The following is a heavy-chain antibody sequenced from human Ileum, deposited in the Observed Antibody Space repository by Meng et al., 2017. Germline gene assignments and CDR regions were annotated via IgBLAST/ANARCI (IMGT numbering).Heavy chain of an antibody. J-gene: IGHJ5*02. Sequence: QVQLVWSGGGGVQPGTSLRLSCAASGIPFSASGMHWVRQAPGKGLEWVAMIWSDGRSQYYSDSVKGRFTISRDNSKNMVYLQMSGLRAEDTALYYCARDKGVTALDQWGQGSLVTVSS. V-gene: IGHV3-33*01. CDR2: IWSDGRSQ. CDR1: GIPFSASG. D-gene: IGHD5-18*01. CDR3: ARDKGVTALDQ.